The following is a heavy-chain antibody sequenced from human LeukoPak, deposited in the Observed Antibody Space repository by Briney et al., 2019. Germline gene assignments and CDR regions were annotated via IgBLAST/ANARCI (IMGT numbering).Heavy chain of an antibody. CDR1: GFIISNYW. J-gene: IGHJ6*02. CDR2: INHNGNVN. Sequence: GGSLRLSCIASGFIISNYWMTWVRQAPGKGLEWVASINHNGNVNYYVDSVKGRFTISRDNAKNSLYLQMSNLRAEDTAVYFCARGGGLDVWGQGATVTVSS. D-gene: IGHD3-16*01. V-gene: IGHV3-7*03. CDR3: ARGGGLDV.